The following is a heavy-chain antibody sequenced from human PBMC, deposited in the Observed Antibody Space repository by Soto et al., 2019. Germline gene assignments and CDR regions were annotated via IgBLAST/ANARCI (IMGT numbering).Heavy chain of an antibody. CDR2: IYYSGST. CDR3: ARLGDSSSWYWSHYYGMDV. D-gene: IGHD6-13*01. J-gene: IGHJ6*02. CDR1: GGSISSSSYY. Sequence: QLQLQESGPGLVKPSETLSLTCTVSGGSISSSSYYWGWIRQPPGKGLEWIGSIYYSGSTYYNPSRKSRVTISVDTSKNQFSLKLSSVTAADTAVYYCARLGDSSSWYWSHYYGMDVWGQGTTVTVSS. V-gene: IGHV4-39*01.